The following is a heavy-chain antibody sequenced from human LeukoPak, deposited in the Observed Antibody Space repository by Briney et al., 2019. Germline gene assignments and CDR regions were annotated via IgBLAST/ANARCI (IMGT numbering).Heavy chain of an antibody. CDR2: IIPIFGTG. CDR3: AREPRDYRENYYYYYMDV. CDR1: GGTFSSYA. J-gene: IGHJ6*03. V-gene: IGHV1-69*13. Sequence: SVKVSCKASGGTFSSYAISWVRQAPGQGLEWMGGIIPIFGTGNYAQKFQGRVTITADESTSTAYMELSSLRSEDTAVYYCAREPRDYRENYYYYYMDVWGKGTTVTVSS. D-gene: IGHD4-17*01.